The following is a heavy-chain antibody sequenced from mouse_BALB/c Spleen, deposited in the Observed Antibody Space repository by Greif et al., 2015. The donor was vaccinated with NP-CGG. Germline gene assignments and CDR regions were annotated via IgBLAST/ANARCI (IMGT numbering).Heavy chain of an antibody. J-gene: IGHJ3*01. D-gene: IGHD2-4*01. CDR1: GYSFTGYY. CDR3: ASYDYDGAWFAY. Sequence: EVQLQQSGPELVKPGASVKISCKASGYSFTGYYMHWVKQSHVKSLEWIGRINPYNGATSYNQNFKDKASLTVDKSSSTAYMGLHSLTSEDSAVYYCASYDYDGAWFAYWGQGTLVTVSA. V-gene: IGHV1-26*01. CDR2: INPYNGAT.